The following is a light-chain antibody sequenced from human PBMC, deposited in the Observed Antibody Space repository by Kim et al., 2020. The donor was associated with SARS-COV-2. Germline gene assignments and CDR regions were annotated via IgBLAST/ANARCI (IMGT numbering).Light chain of an antibody. CDR1: KLGNKH. Sequence: VSPGQTVSITCSGNKLGNKHASWYQQKSGQSPVVVIYQDNLRPSGIPERFSGSNSGNTATLTISGTQAMDEADYYCQAWDSSTVVFGGGTQLTVL. CDR2: QDN. V-gene: IGLV3-1*01. J-gene: IGLJ2*01. CDR3: QAWDSSTVV.